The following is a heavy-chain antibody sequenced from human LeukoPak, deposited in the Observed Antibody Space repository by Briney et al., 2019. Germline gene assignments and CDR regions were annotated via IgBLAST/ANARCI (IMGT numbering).Heavy chain of an antibody. D-gene: IGHD5-24*01. CDR2: IIPIFGTA. CDR3: ARFPEMATIRDWFDP. J-gene: IGHJ5*02. V-gene: IGHV1-69*13. CDR1: EGTFSSYA. Sequence: ASVKVSCKASEGTFSSYAISWVRQAPGQGLEGLGGIIPIFGTANYAQKFQGRVTITADESTSTAYMELSSLRSEDTAVYYCARFPEMATIRDWFDPWGQGTLVTVSS.